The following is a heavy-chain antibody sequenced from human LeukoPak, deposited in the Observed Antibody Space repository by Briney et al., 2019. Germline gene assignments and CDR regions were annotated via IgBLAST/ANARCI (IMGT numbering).Heavy chain of an antibody. CDR1: GFTFSSYA. CDR2: ISYDGSNK. CDR3: AKGPNYGDYYWYFDY. Sequence: PGGSLRLSCAASGFTFSSYAMHWVRQAPGKGLEWVAVISYDGSNKYYADSVKGRFTISRDNSKNTLYLQMNSLRAEDTAVYYCAKGPNYGDYYWYFDYWGQGTLVTVSS. D-gene: IGHD4-17*01. J-gene: IGHJ4*02. V-gene: IGHV3-30-3*01.